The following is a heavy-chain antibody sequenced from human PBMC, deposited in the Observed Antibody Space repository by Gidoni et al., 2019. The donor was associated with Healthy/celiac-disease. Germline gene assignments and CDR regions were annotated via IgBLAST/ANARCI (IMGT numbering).Heavy chain of an antibody. CDR3: ARVNHWARGEYGERNYYYYGMDV. V-gene: IGHV3-33*01. CDR1: GFTFSSYG. Sequence: QVQLVESGGGVVQPGRSLRLSCAASGFTFSSYGMHWVRQAPGKGLEWVAVIWYDGSNKYYADSVKGRFTISRDNSKNTLYLQMNSLRAEDTAVYYCARVNHWARGEYGERNYYYYGMDVWGQGTTVTVSS. D-gene: IGHD3-10*01. J-gene: IGHJ6*02. CDR2: IWYDGSNK.